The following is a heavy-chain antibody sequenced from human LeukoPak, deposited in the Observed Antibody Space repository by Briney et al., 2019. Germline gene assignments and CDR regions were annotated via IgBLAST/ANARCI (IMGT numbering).Heavy chain of an antibody. V-gene: IGHV3-21*01. CDR2: ISCISNYT. CDR3: AKDFPHHYETSHGMDG. D-gene: IGHD3-22*01. Sequence: GGSMRLSCAASGFTSSIYTMNRDRHPQGKGLEWDSSISCISNYTYYADSMAGRLTISRDNSKHSLFLQMNSQIVAHTAIYYCAKDFPHHYETSHGMDGWGQGTTVSAS. J-gene: IGHJ6*02. CDR1: GFTSSIYT.